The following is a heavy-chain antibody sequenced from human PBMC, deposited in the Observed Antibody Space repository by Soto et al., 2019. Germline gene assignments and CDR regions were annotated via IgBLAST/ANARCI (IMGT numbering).Heavy chain of an antibody. Sequence: EVQLVESGGGLVQPGGSLRLSCAASGFTFSSYEMNWVRQAAGKGLEWVSYISSGGTITYNADSVKGRFTISRDNAKNSLYLQMNSLRAEDTAVYYCAKDLLRFLEWSTPLNYGMDVWGQGTTVTVSS. CDR3: AKDLLRFLEWSTPLNYGMDV. CDR1: GFTFSSYE. V-gene: IGHV3-48*03. CDR2: ISSGGTIT. D-gene: IGHD3-3*01. J-gene: IGHJ6*02.